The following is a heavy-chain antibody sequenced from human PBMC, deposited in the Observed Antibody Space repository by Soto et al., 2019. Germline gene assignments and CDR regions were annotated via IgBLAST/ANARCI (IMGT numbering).Heavy chain of an antibody. CDR3: AAKAAAGNWFDP. CDR1: GFTLSSYG. Sequence: PGGSLRLSCAASGFTLSSYGMHWVRQAPGKGLEWVAVISYDGSNKYYADSVKGRFTISRDNSKNTLYLQMNSLRAEDTAVYYCAAKAAAGNWFDPWGQGTLVTVSS. D-gene: IGHD6-13*01. V-gene: IGHV3-30*03. J-gene: IGHJ5*02. CDR2: ISYDGSNK.